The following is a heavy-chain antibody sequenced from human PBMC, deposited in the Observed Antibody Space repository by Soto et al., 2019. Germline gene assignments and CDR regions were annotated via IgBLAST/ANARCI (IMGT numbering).Heavy chain of an antibody. CDR3: ARGKSPYDYGDRYYYYYYGMDV. CDR2: IIPIFGTA. J-gene: IGHJ6*02. CDR1: GGTFSSYA. V-gene: IGHV1-69*01. Sequence: QVQLVQSGAEVKKPGSSVKVSCKASGGTFSSYAISWVRQAPGQGLEWMGGIIPIFGTANYAQKFQGRVTNTADESTSTAYMELSSLRSEDTAVYYCARGKSPYDYGDRYYYYYYGMDVWDQGTTVTVSS. D-gene: IGHD4-17*01.